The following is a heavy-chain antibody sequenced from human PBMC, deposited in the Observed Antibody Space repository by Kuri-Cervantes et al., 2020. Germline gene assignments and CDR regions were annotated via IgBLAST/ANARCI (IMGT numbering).Heavy chain of an antibody. Sequence: ESLKISCTVSGGSISSSSYYWGWVRQPPGKGLEWIGSIYYSGSTYYNPSLKSRVTISVDTSKNQFSLKLSSVTAADTAVYHCASGYYDILTGYSDYWGQGTLVTVSS. CDR2: IYYSGST. V-gene: IGHV4-39*07. CDR1: GGSISSSSYY. D-gene: IGHD3-9*01. CDR3: ASGYYDILTGYSDY. J-gene: IGHJ4*02.